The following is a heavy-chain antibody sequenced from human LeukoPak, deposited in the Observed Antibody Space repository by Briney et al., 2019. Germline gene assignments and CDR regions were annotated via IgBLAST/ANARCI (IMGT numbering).Heavy chain of an antibody. D-gene: IGHD3-10*01. CDR3: ARGSGGQVFDY. J-gene: IGHJ4*02. V-gene: IGHV1-18*01. Sequence: GGTLRLSCAASGFTFTSYGISWVRQAPGQGLEWMGWISAYNGNTNYAQKPQGRVTMTTDTSTSTAYMELRSLRSDDTAVYYCARGSGGQVFDYWGQGTLVTVSS. CDR1: GFTFTSYG. CDR2: ISAYNGNT.